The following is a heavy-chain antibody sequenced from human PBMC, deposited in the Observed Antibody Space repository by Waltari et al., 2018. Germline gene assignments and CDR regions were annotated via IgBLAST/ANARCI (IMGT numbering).Heavy chain of an antibody. CDR1: GVIVSNKY. D-gene: IGHD6-13*01. J-gene: IGHJ4*02. CDR2: IYRGGET. Sequence: EVHLVESGGGLVHPGDSVRLSCAASGVIVSNKYMNWVRQPPGKGVEWVSVIYRGGETYYADSVKGRFTISRDNSKNTLDLQMNNVGAEDTAVYYCTSDHGLSWPLDWGQGTMVTVSS. V-gene: IGHV3-53*01. CDR3: TSDHGLSWPLD.